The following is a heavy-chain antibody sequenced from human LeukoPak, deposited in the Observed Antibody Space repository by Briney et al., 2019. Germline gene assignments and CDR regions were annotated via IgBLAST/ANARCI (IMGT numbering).Heavy chain of an antibody. D-gene: IGHD2-2*01. Sequence: PSETLSLTCTVSGGSISSSSYYWGWIRQPPGKGLEWIGSIYYSGSTYYNPSLKSRVTISVDTSKNQFSLKLSSVTAADTAVYYCAREGEEYQLLSYYYYMDVWGKGTTVTVSS. J-gene: IGHJ6*03. V-gene: IGHV4-39*07. CDR1: GGSISSSSYY. CDR3: AREGEEYQLLSYYYYMDV. CDR2: IYYSGST.